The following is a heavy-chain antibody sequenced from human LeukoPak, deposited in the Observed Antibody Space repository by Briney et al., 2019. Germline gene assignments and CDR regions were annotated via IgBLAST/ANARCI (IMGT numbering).Heavy chain of an antibody. CDR3: ARDSGSSGYYLEYFQH. V-gene: IGHV1-2*02. CDR2: ISPNSGAT. CDR1: GYSFTAYY. D-gene: IGHD3-22*01. Sequence: ASVKVSCKASGYSFTAYYVHWVRQAPGQGLEWMGWISPNSGATSFAQKFQGRVTMTSDTSIRTAYMELSRLRSDDTAMYYCARDSGSSGYYLEYFQHWGQGTLVTVSS. J-gene: IGHJ1*01.